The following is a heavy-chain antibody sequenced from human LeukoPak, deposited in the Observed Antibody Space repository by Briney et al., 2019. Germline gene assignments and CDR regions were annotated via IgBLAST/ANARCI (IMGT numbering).Heavy chain of an antibody. D-gene: IGHD3-3*01. J-gene: IGHJ4*02. V-gene: IGHV1-69*13. CDR1: GGTFSSYA. CDR3: ASGRFLEWLLFGHLDY. CDR2: IIPIFGTA. Sequence: SVKVSCKASGGTFSSYAISWVRQAPGQGLEWMGGIIPIFGTANYAQKFQGRVTITADESTSTAYMELSSLRSEDTAVYYCASGRFLEWLLFGHLDYWGQGTLVTVSS.